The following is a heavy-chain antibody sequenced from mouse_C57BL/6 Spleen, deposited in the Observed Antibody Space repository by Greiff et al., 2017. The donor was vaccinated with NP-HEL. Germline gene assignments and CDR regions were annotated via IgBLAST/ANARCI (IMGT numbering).Heavy chain of an antibody. CDR2: IYPGDGDT. Sequence: QVQLQQSGPELVKPGASVKISCKASGYAFSSSWMNWVKQRPGKGLEWIGRIYPGDGDTNYNGKFKGKATLTADKSSSTAYMQLSSLTSEDSEFYFCARRDYGSSSWFAYWGQVTLVTVSA. J-gene: IGHJ3*01. CDR1: GYAFSSSW. V-gene: IGHV1-82*01. CDR3: ARRDYGSSSWFAY. D-gene: IGHD1-1*01.